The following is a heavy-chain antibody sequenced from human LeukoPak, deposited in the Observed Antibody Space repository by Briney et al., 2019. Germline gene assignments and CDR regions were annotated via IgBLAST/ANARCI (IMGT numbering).Heavy chain of an antibody. D-gene: IGHD3-10*01. CDR3: ARRVSMVRGIIRPPDY. CDR1: GGSISSTIYY. CDR2: ISSSGST. J-gene: IGHJ4*02. V-gene: IGHV4-39*01. Sequence: PSETLSLTCIVSGGSISSTIYYWGWIRQSPGKGLEWIGTISSSGSTYYNPSLKSRVTISVDTSRNQFSLRLSSVTAADSALYYCARRVSMVRGIIRPPDYWGQGTLVTVSS.